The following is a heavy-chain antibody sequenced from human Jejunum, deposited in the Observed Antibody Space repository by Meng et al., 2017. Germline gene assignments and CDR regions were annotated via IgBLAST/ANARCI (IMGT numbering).Heavy chain of an antibody. V-gene: IGHV3-48*03. J-gene: IGHJ4*02. Sequence: GESLKISCAASGFTFSNYEMNWVRQAPGKGLEWLSYISRSGRTIYYAASVKGRFTISTDSAKNSLYLQMNSLRVEDTAVYYCVASSASFARSGSFDYWGQGTRVTCSS. CDR1: GFTFSNYE. CDR3: VASSASFARSGSFDY. CDR2: ISRSGRTI. D-gene: IGHD3-22*01.